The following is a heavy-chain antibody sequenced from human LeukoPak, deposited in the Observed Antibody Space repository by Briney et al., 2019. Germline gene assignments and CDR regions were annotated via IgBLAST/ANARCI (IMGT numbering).Heavy chain of an antibody. Sequence: PSETLSLTCTVSGGSISSGSYYWSWIRQPAGKGLEWIGRIYTSGSTNYNPSLKSRVTISVDTSKNQFSLKLSSVTAADTAVYYCARELYCSGGSCYPSERYMDVWGKGTTVTVSS. J-gene: IGHJ6*03. CDR3: ARELYCSGGSCYPSERYMDV. CDR1: GGSISSGSYY. D-gene: IGHD2-15*01. V-gene: IGHV4-61*02. CDR2: IYTSGST.